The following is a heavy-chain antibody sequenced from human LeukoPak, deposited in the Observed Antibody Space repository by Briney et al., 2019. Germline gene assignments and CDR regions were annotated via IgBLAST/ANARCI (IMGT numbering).Heavy chain of an antibody. V-gene: IGHV3-23*01. D-gene: IGHD4-11*01. CDR2: ISGSGGST. CDR1: GFTFSSYA. J-gene: IGHJ6*03. Sequence: GGSLRPSCAASGFTFSSYAMSWVRQAPGKGLEWVSAISGSGGSTYYADSVKGRFTISRDNSKNTLYLQMNSLRAEDTAVYYCAKGLYSNPTYYYMDVWGKGTTVTASS. CDR3: AKGLYSNPTYYYMDV.